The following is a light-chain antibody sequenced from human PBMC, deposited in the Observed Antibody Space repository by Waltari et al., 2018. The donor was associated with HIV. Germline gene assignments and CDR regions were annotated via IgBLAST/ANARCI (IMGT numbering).Light chain of an antibody. CDR2: GVN. V-gene: IGLV2-11*01. CDR1: RRYVNTYTY. CDR3: CSYAGSNIHWV. Sequence: QSALTQPRSVSGSPGQSVTISCTGTRRYVNTYTYVSWYQHHPGEASKLVIFGVNKRPSGVPDRFSGFNSGNTASLTISVLQAEDEGHYYCCSYAGSNIHWVFGVWTKLTVL. J-gene: IGLJ3*02.